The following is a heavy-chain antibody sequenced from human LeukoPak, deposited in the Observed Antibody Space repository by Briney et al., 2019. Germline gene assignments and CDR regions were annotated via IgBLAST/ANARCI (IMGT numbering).Heavy chain of an antibody. CDR1: GASINSGY. CDR2: IHHTGST. CDR3: ARGGAGIAAAGRGMDV. V-gene: IGHV4-59*01. Sequence: PSETLSLTCTVSGASINSGYWSWIRQPPGKGLEWIGLIHHTGSTEYNASLKSRVSMSVDTSKSQLSLKVTSVTAADTAVYFCARGGAGIAAAGRGMDVWGQGTTVTVSS. D-gene: IGHD6-13*01. J-gene: IGHJ6*02.